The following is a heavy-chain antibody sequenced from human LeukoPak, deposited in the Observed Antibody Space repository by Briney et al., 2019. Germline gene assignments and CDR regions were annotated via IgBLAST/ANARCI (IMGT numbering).Heavy chain of an antibody. CDR3: AKRGVVIRVILVGFHKEAYYFDS. CDR1: GITLSNYG. J-gene: IGHJ4*02. D-gene: IGHD3-22*01. Sequence: GGSLRLSCAVSGITLSNYGMTWVRQAPGKGLEWVAGISDTGGRTNYADSVKGRFTISRDNPKNTPYLQMNSLRAEDTAVYFCAKRGVVIRVILVGFHKEAYYFDSWGQGALVTVSS. V-gene: IGHV3-23*01. CDR2: ISDTGGRT.